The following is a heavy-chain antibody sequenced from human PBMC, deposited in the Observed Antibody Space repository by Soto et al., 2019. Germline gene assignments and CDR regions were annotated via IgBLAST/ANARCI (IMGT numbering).Heavy chain of an antibody. Sequence: GASVKFSFKACVYAFTGCYMHGLLHSTGEWLDLMGWISAYNGNTNYAQNLQGRVTMTTDTSTSTAYMELRSLRSDDTAVYYCASLGSRYSGSYNVAEAHAFDIWGHGTMVTVSS. V-gene: IGHV1-18*04. J-gene: IGHJ3*02. CDR2: ISAYNGNT. CDR1: VYAFTGCY. D-gene: IGHD1-26*01. CDR3: ASLGSRYSGSYNVAEAHAFDI.